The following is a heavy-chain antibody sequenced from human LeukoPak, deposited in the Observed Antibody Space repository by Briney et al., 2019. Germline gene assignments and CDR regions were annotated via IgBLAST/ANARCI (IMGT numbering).Heavy chain of an antibody. D-gene: IGHD3-10*01. V-gene: IGHV4-30-2*01. J-gene: IGHJ4*02. CDR1: GGSISSGGYS. CDR2: IYHSGST. CDR3: AREGRGSGSYYNGLT. Sequence: SETLSLTCAVSGGSISSGGYSWSWIRQPPGKGLEWIGYIYHSGSTYYNPSLKSRVTISVDRSKNQFSLKLSSVTAADTAVYYCAREGRGSGSYYNGLTWGQGTLVTVSS.